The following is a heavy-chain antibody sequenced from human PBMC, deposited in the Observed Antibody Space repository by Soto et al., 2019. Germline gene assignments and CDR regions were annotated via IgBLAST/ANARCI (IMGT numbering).Heavy chain of an antibody. CDR2: ISSSGSTI. J-gene: IGHJ6*02. CDR1: GFTFSDYY. V-gene: IGHV3-11*01. CDR3: ARDTAVVGYPYYYYGMDV. D-gene: IGHD6-19*01. Sequence: GGSLRLSCAASGFTFSDYYMSWIRQAPGKGLEWVSYISSSGSTIYYADSVKGRFTISRDNAKNSLYLQMNSLRAEDTAVYYCARDTAVVGYPYYYYGMDVWGQGTTVTVS.